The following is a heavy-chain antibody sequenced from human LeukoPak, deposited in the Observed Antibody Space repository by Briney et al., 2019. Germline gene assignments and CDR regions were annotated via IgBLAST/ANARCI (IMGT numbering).Heavy chain of an antibody. CDR3: ARSYYYDSSGSKDAFDM. CDR2: VYPSGST. V-gene: IGHV4-61*02. CDR1: GGSISSSNYY. Sequence: PSETPSLTCTVSGGSISSSNYYWNWIRHPPGKGLEWIGRVYPSGSTNYNPSPKSRVTLSVDTPKNQFSLRLSYVTAADTAMYYCARSYYYDSSGSKDAFDMWGQGTMVTVSS. D-gene: IGHD3-22*01. J-gene: IGHJ3*02.